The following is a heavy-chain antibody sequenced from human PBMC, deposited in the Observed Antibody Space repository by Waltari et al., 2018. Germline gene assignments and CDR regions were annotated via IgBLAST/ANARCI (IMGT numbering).Heavy chain of an antibody. CDR3: AKMFSGHYSFDY. CDR1: GSTFSTFA. Sequence: EVQLLESGGGLAQPGGSLRLSGAAPGSTFSTFALSWVRQDQGEGREWVALSLSGCATFYADSVKGRFTISTEKSKNTLYLQRNSLRAEDTATYYCAKMFSGHYSFDYWGQGTLVTVSS. CDR2: SLSGCAT. V-gene: IGHV3-23*01. D-gene: IGHD3-22*01. J-gene: IGHJ4*02.